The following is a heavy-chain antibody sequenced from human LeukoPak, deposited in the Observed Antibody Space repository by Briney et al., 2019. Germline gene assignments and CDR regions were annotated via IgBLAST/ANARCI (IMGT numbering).Heavy chain of an antibody. Sequence: GGSLRLSCAASGFTFSSYGMHWVRQAPGKGLEWVAVIWYDGSNKYYADSVKGRFTISRDNSKNTLYLQMNSLRAEDTAVYYYARERQLVPYGMDVWGQGTTVTVSS. V-gene: IGHV3-33*01. CDR1: GFTFSSYG. CDR2: IWYDGSNK. D-gene: IGHD6-6*01. J-gene: IGHJ6*02. CDR3: ARERQLVPYGMDV.